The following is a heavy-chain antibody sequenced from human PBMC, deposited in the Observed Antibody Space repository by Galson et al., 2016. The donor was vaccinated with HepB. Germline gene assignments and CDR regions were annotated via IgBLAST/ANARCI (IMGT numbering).Heavy chain of an antibody. CDR3: ARGLGSSWFAF. CDR1: GLTFSSEN. D-gene: IGHD6-13*01. CDR2: ISSTSSPQ. V-gene: IGHV3-48*02. J-gene: IGHJ5*01. Sequence: SLRLSCADSGLTFSSENMVWVRQAPGRGLECVSYISSTSSPQFYADSVKGRFTISRDNAKNSLYLQMNGLRDDDTAVYYCARGLGSSWFAFWGQGTLVAVSS.